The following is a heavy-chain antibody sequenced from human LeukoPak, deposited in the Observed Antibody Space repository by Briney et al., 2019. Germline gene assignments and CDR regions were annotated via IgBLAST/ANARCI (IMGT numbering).Heavy chain of an antibody. Sequence: ASVKVSCKASGYIFTGYYMHWVRQAPGQGLGWMGWINPNSGGTNYAQKFQGRVTMTRDTSISTAYMELSSLRSDDTAVYYCARGYCSGDCFTLFDYWGQGTLVTVSS. J-gene: IGHJ4*02. CDR1: GYIFTGYY. CDR3: ARGYCSGDCFTLFDY. V-gene: IGHV1-2*02. CDR2: INPNSGGT. D-gene: IGHD2-21*02.